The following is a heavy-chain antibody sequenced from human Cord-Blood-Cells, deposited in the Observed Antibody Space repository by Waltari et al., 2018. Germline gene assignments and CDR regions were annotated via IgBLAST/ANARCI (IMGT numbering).Heavy chain of an antibody. V-gene: IGHV4-4*02. CDR1: GGSISSSNW. CDR2: IYHSGST. Sequence: TLSLTCAVSGGSISSSNWWSWVRQPPGKGLEWIGEIYHSGSTNYNPSLKSRVTISVDKSKNQFSLKLSSVTAADTAVYYCARVRYCSSTSCHNYFDYWGQGTLVTVSS. D-gene: IGHD2-2*02. J-gene: IGHJ4*02. CDR3: ARVRYCSSTSCHNYFDY.